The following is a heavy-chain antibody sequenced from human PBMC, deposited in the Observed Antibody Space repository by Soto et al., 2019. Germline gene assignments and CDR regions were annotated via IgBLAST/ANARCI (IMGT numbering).Heavy chain of an antibody. V-gene: IGHV1-18*01. CDR2: ISAYNGNT. J-gene: IGHJ4*02. D-gene: IGHD3-10*01. CDR1: GYTFTSYG. Sequence: ASVKVSCKASGYTFTSYGISWVRQAPGQGLEWMGWISAYNGNTNYAQKFQGRVTMTTDTSTNTAHMELRSLISDDTAVYYCARAYSGSYFFYWGQGTLVTVSS. CDR3: ARAYSGSYFFY.